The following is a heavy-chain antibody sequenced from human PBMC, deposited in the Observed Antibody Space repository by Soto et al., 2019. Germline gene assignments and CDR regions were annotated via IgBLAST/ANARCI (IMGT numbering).Heavy chain of an antibody. D-gene: IGHD4-4*01. CDR1: GYTFTSYG. CDR2: ISVFSGNT. Sequence: QGQLVQSGAEMKKPGASVKVSCKASGYTFTSYGINWVRQAPGQGLEWVGWISVFSGNTNYAQKLQGRVTITTDTATRTASMELRSLRSDDTAVYYCARMPPRPTANNYFDPWGQGTLVTVSS. CDR3: ARMPPRPTANNYFDP. J-gene: IGHJ5*02. V-gene: IGHV1-18*04.